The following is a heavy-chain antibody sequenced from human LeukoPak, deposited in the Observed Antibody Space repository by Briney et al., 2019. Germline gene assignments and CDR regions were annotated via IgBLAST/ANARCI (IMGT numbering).Heavy chain of an antibody. D-gene: IGHD1-1*01. J-gene: IGHJ4*02. CDR1: GFTFSDYS. CDR2: FTSSSNYI. CDR3: ARDYTGTLDY. V-gene: IGHV3-21*01. Sequence: PGGSLRLSCAAPGFTFSDYSMIWVRQAPGKGLEWVSSFTSSSNYIYYAEPVKGRFAISRDNAKNSLYLQMNSLRAEDTAVYYCARDYTGTLDYWGQGTLVTVSS.